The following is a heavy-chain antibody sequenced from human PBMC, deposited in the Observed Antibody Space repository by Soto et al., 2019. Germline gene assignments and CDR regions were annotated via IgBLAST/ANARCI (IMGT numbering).Heavy chain of an antibody. V-gene: IGHV4-59*01. J-gene: IGHJ4*02. CDR2: VYHTGAT. Sequence: QMHLQESGPGLVKPSETLSLTCTVSGASISSSYWSWIRQSPERGLEWIAYVYHTGATNYNPSLKSRVTISLDTSKGQFSLNLTSLTTADTAVYFCARGGNRYSNVAAGVGGFDYWGQGYLVTVSS. D-gene: IGHD5-12*01. CDR1: GASISSSY. CDR3: ARGGNRYSNVAAGVGGFDY.